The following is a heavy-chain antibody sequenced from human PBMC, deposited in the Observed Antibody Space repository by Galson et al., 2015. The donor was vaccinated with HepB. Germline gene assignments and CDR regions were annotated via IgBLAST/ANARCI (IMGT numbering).Heavy chain of an antibody. CDR2: ISAYNGNT. Sequence: SVKVSCKASGYTFTSYGISWVRQAPGQGLEWMGWISAYNGNTNYAQKLQGRVTMTTDTSTSTAYMELRSLRSDDTAVYYCARDRVYSGSYYEGNFDYWGQGTLVTVSS. D-gene: IGHD1-26*01. J-gene: IGHJ4*02. V-gene: IGHV1-18*04. CDR1: GYTFTSYG. CDR3: ARDRVYSGSYYEGNFDY.